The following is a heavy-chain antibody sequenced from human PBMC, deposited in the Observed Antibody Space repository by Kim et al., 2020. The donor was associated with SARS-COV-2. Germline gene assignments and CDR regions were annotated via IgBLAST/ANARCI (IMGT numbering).Heavy chain of an antibody. CDR2: ISYSGST. CDR1: GGSISSYY. J-gene: IGHJ5*02. D-gene: IGHD6-19*01. CDR3: ARASSGWYPWFDP. Sequence: SETLSLTCTVSGGSISSYYWSWIRQPPGKGLEWIGYISYSGSTNYNPSLKSRVTISVDTSKNQFSLKLSSVTAADTAVYYCARASSGWYPWFDPWGQGTLVTVSS. V-gene: IGHV4-59*13.